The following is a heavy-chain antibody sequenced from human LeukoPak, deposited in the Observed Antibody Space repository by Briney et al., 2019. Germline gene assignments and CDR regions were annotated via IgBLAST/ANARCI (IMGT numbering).Heavy chain of an antibody. D-gene: IGHD2-15*01. CDR2: IYYSGST. V-gene: IGHV4-39*07. J-gene: IGHJ4*02. CDR3: SRAAPNYIVGGIDY. CDR1: GGSISSSSYY. Sequence: SETLSLTCTVSGGSISSSSYYWGWIRQPPGKGLEWIGSIYYSGSTYYNPSLKSRVTISVDTSKNQFSLKLSSVTAADTAVYYYSRAAPNYIVGGIDYWGQGTLVTVSS.